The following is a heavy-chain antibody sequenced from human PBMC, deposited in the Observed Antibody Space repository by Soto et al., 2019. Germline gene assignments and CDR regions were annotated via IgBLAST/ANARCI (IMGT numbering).Heavy chain of an antibody. CDR3: AREGGMVAAAGGYFDY. CDR1: GFTFSSYA. Sequence: GGSLRLSCAASGFTFSSYAMHWVRQAPGKGLEWVAVISYDGSNKYYADSVKGRFTISRDNSKNTLYLQMNSLRAEDTAVYYCAREGGMVAAAGGYFDYWGQGTLVTVSS. V-gene: IGHV3-30-3*01. CDR2: ISYDGSNK. J-gene: IGHJ4*02. D-gene: IGHD6-13*01.